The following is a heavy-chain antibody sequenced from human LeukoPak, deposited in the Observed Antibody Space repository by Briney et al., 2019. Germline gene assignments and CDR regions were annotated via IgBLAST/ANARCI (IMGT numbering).Heavy chain of an antibody. CDR1: GASINTSNFY. CDR2: VSHTGST. Sequence: SETLTLTCTVSGASINTSNFYWGWIRQPPGKGLESIGSVSHTGSTYFNPSLNSRVTISVDTSKNQFSLKLTSVTAADTAVYYCARQGTMTRGGYWLDPWGQGTLVIVSS. D-gene: IGHD3-10*01. CDR3: ARQGTMTRGGYWLDP. V-gene: IGHV4-39*01. J-gene: IGHJ5*02.